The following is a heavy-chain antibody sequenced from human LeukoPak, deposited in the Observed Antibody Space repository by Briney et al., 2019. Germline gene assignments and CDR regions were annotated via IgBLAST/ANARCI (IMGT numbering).Heavy chain of an antibody. Sequence: GGSLRLSCAASGFTFRYWMHWVRQAPGKGLVWVSCIKSDGSSTSIADSAKGRFTISRDNAKNTVYLQMNSLRAEDTAVYYCVRDNRSHKFDYWGQGTLVNVSS. D-gene: IGHD2/OR15-2a*01. CDR1: GFTFRYW. J-gene: IGHJ4*02. V-gene: IGHV3-74*01. CDR2: IKSDGSST. CDR3: VRDNRSHKFDY.